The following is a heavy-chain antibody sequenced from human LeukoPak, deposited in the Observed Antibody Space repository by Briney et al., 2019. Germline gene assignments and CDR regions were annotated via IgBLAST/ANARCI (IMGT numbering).Heavy chain of an antibody. CDR2: IYYSGST. J-gene: IGHJ5*02. V-gene: IGHV4-39*01. CDR3: ARRSLRGATWFDP. CDR1: GGSISSSSYY. Sequence: SETLSLTCTVSGGSISSSSYYWGWIRQPPGTGLEWIGSIYYSGSTYYNPSLKSRVTISVDTSKNQFSLKLSSVTAADTAVYYCARRSLRGATWFDPWGQGTLVTVSS. D-gene: IGHD1-26*01.